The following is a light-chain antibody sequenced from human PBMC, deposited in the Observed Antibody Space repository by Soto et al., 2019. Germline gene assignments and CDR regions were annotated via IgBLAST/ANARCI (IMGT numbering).Light chain of an antibody. J-gene: IGKJ4*01. CDR3: QHYNSYPLT. CDR1: QSISSW. Sequence: DIQMPQSPSTLSASVGDRVIITCRDSQSISSWLSWYQQKPGKAHELLIYKASSLQSGVPSRFSGSGSGTDFTLTISSLQPDDFATYYCQHYNSYPLTFGGGTKVEIK. V-gene: IGKV1-5*03. CDR2: KAS.